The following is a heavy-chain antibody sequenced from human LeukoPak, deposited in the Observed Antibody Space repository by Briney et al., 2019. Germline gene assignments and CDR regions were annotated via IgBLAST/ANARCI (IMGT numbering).Heavy chain of an antibody. J-gene: IGHJ4*02. CDR3: ASNRPTLYGSGSPSAG. CDR2: ITHIGST. V-gene: IGHV4-34*01. Sequence: SETLSLSCAVYGGSFKNYFWTWFRQSPEKRLEWIGDITHIGSTNFHPSLMSRATISLDTSKNQFSLKLSSVTAADTAVYYCASNRPTLYGSGSPSAGWGQGTLVTVSS. CDR1: GGSFKNYF. D-gene: IGHD3-10*01.